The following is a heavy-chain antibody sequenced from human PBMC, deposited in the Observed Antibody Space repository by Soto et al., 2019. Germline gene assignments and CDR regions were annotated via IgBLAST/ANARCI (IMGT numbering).Heavy chain of an antibody. Sequence: GGSLRLSCAASGFTFSSYWMHWVRQAPGKGLVSVSHINSDGSTTNYPDSVKGRFTISRDNAKNTLYLQMNSLRAEDTAVYYCARGAQAAPGRGDYWGQGTLVTVSS. V-gene: IGHV3-74*01. CDR2: INSDGSTT. CDR3: ARGAQAAPGRGDY. D-gene: IGHD6-13*01. CDR1: GFTFSSYW. J-gene: IGHJ4*02.